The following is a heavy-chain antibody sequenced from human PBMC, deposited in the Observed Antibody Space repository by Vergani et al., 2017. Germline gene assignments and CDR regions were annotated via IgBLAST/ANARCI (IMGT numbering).Heavy chain of an antibody. CDR1: GYTFTSYA. CDR2: INAGNGNT. D-gene: IGHD3-3*01. CDR3: ARGPQARGAIFGVVIGFDY. Sequence: QVQLVQSGAEVKKPGASVKVSCKASGYTFTSYAMNWVRQAPGQRLEWMGWINAGNGNTKYSQQFQGRVTITRATSASTAYMELSSLRSEDTGVYYCARGPQARGAIFGVVIGFDYWGQGSLVTVSS. V-gene: IGHV1-3*01. J-gene: IGHJ4*02.